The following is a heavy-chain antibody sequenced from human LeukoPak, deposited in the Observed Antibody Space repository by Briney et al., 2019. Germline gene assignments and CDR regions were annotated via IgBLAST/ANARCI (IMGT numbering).Heavy chain of an antibody. Sequence: GASVKVSCKASGYTFTSYAMHWVRQAPGQRLEWVGWINAGNGNTKYSQKFQGRVTITRDTSASTAYMELSSLRSEDTAVYYCARAPTGYSAAAAADYWGQGNLVTVSS. CDR1: GYTFTSYA. CDR2: INAGNGNT. V-gene: IGHV1-3*01. D-gene: IGHD6-13*01. J-gene: IGHJ4*02. CDR3: ARAPTGYSAAAAADY.